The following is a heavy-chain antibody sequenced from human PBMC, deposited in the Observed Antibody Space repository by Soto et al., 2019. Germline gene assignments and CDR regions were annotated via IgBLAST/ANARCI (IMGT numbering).Heavy chain of an antibody. CDR1: GFAFQTYT. J-gene: IGHJ5*02. CDR2: ITISGNYI. V-gene: IGHV3-21*01. CDR3: AKVGVLRTNFRWFDL. Sequence: EGQLVESGGGLVKPGGSLRLSCAASGFAFQTYTMEWLRQPPGKGLEWVSSITISGNYIYYADSVKCRFTISRDNGRNSVYLQMNSLRAEDTAVYYCAKVGVLRTNFRWFDLWGQGTLVTVSS. D-gene: IGHD2-8*01.